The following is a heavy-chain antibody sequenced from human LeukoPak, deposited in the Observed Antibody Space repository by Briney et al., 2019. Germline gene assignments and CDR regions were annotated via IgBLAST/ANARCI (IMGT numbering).Heavy chain of an antibody. D-gene: IGHD2-2*01. CDR3: ARVRGISDSQTSLHKYYFDY. CDR2: IKQDGSEK. J-gene: IGHJ4*02. V-gene: IGHV3-7*01. Sequence: GGSLRLSCAASGFTFSSYWMSWVRQAPGKGLEWVANIKQDGSEKYYVDSVKGRFTISRDNAKNSLYLQMNSLRAEDTAVYYCARVRGISDSQTSLHKYYFDYWGQGTLVTVSS. CDR1: GFTFSSYW.